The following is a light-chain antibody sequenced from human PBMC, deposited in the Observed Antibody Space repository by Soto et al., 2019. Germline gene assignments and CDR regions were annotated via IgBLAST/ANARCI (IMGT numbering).Light chain of an antibody. V-gene: IGLV1-40*01. CDR2: GYS. CDR3: QSYDRSQSVV. J-gene: IGLJ2*01. CDR1: SSNIGAGFD. Sequence: QSVLTQPPSVSGAPGQRVTISCTGSSSNIGAGFDVHWYKQLPGTAPKLLIYGYSNRPSGGPDRFSGSKSGTSASLAITGLQAEDEDNYYGQSYDRSQSVVLGGGTKLTVL.